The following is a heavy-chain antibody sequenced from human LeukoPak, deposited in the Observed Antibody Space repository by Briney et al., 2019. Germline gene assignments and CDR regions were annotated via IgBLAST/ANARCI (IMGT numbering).Heavy chain of an antibody. J-gene: IGHJ3*02. D-gene: IGHD3-3*01. CDR2: INHSGST. CDR1: GGSFSGYY. Sequence: SETLSLTCAVYGGSFSGYYWSWIRQPPGKGLEWIGEINHSGSTNYNPSLKSRVTISVDTSKNQFSLKLSSVTAADTAVYYCARAAIFGVVPWAFDIWGQGTMVTVSS. V-gene: IGHV4-34*01. CDR3: ARAAIFGVVPWAFDI.